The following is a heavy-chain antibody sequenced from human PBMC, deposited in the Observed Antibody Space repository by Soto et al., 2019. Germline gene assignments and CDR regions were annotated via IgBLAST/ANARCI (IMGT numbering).Heavy chain of an antibody. J-gene: IGHJ6*02. CDR2: ISYSGST. CDR1: GGSVSSGSYY. CDR3: AREWRIAARPYDYYGMDV. Sequence: PSQTLSLTGTVSGGSVSSGSYYWSWSRQPPWKGLEWIGDISYSGSTNYNPSLKSRVTISVDTSKNHFSLKLSSVTAADTAVDYCAREWRIAARPYDYYGMDVGGQGTTVTVSS. V-gene: IGHV4-61*01. D-gene: IGHD6-6*01.